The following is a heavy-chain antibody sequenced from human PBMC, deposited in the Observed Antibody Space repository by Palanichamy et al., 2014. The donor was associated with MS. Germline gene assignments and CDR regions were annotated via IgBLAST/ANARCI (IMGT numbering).Heavy chain of an antibody. Sequence: QVQLQESGPGLVKPSETLSLTCTISGGSISSPYWSWIRQPAGKGLEWIGRIYTNGNTNYNPSLTSRVSMSVDTSKNQFSLKLSPVTAADTGVYYCARILPGSNWFDPWGQGTLVTVSS. V-gene: IGHV4-4*07. CDR3: ARILPGSNWFDP. D-gene: IGHD3-10*01. J-gene: IGHJ5*02. CDR2: IYTNGNT. CDR1: GGSISSPY.